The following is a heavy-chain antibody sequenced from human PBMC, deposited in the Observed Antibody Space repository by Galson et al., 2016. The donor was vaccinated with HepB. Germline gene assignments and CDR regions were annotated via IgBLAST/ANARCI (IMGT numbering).Heavy chain of an antibody. V-gene: IGHV4-34*01. CDR2: INNRGST. CDR1: GGSFSGYY. J-gene: IGHJ4*02. Sequence: SETLSLTCAVSGGSFSGYYWTWIRQSPEKGLEWIGEINNRGSTNYNPSLKSRVTISVDTSKRQFSLQLSSVTTADTAVYYCARDRFCGSTSCYQSVYDNWGQGTQVTVSS. D-gene: IGHD2-2*01. CDR3: ARDRFCGSTSCYQSVYDN.